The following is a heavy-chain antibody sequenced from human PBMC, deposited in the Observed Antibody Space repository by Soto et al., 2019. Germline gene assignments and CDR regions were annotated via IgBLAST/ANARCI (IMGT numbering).Heavy chain of an antibody. CDR3: STKFCSSTSCLSYGLDV. V-gene: IGHV3-15*01. CDR1: GFSFSNAW. D-gene: IGHD2-2*01. Sequence: LRLSCAASGFSFSNAWMSWVRQAPGKGLEWVGRIKSISDGGTRNYAAPVKGRFTISRDDSKNMMFLEMNSLKIEDSAVYHCSTKFCSSTSCLSYGLDVWGQGTTVTVSS. CDR2: IKSISDGGTR. J-gene: IGHJ6*02.